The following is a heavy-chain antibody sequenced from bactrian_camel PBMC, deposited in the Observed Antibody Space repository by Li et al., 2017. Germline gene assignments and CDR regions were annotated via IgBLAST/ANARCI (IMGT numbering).Heavy chain of an antibody. CDR3: AAPPKDTYGGSWPVGGPPLVT. Sequence: HVQLVESGGGSVQAGGSLKLSCAASGFTFDSTYMTWLRQAPGKGLEWVTSIYSDGSKTYYADSVKGRFTISRDNAKNALYLQMNSLKSEDTALYYCAAPPKDTYGGSWPVGGPPLVTGARGPRSPSP. CDR2: IYSDGSKT. V-gene: IGHV3-2*01. D-gene: IGHD6*01. CDR1: GFTFDSTY. J-gene: IGHJ6*01.